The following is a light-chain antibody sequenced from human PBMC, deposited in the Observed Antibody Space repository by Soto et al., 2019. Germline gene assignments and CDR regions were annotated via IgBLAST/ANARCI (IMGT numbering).Light chain of an antibody. CDR1: QSVSSSY. CDR3: QRYGSSPMYT. V-gene: IGKV3-20*01. Sequence: EIVLTQSPCTLSFSPLERATLSCRASQSVSSSYLAWYQQKAGQAPRLLIYGASSRATGIPDRFSGSGSGTDFTLTISGLEPEDFAVYYCQRYGSSPMYTFGQGTKVDIK. CDR2: GAS. J-gene: IGKJ2*01.